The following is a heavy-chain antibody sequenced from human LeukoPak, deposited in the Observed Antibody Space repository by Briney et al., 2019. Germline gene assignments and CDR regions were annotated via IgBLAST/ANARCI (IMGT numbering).Heavy chain of an antibody. D-gene: IGHD2-15*01. CDR3: ARAYCTGGSCYSHHYYYMDV. J-gene: IGHJ6*03. CDR1: EYTFIGYY. V-gene: IGHV1-2*02. CDR2: INPNNGGT. Sequence: ASVKVSCKASEYTFIGYYMHWVRQAPGQGLEWMGWINPNNGGTYYAQKFQGRVTMTRDTSITTAYMELSRLRSDDTAVYYCARAYCTGGSCYSHHYYYMDVWGKGTTVTVSS.